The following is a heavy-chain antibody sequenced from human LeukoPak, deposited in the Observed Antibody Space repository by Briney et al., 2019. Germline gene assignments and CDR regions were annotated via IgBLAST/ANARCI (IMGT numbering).Heavy chain of an antibody. CDR2: IYTSGST. J-gene: IGHJ3*02. CDR1: GGSISSYY. CDR3: ARVRAEYYYGSGSYPDDAFDI. Sequence: KPSETLSLTCTVSGGSISSYYWSWIRQPAGKGLEWIGRIYTSGSTNYNPSLKSRVTMSVDTSKNQFSRKLSAVTAADTAVYYCARVRAEYYYGSGSYPDDAFDIWGQGTMVPVSS. V-gene: IGHV4-4*07. D-gene: IGHD3-10*01.